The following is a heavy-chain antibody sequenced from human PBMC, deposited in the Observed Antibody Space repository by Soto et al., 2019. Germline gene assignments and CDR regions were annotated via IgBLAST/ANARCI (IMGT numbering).Heavy chain of an antibody. CDR1: GGTFSSYA. CDR3: ARNRLSVGATHFDY. J-gene: IGHJ4*02. V-gene: IGHV1-69*12. Sequence: QVQLVQSGAEVKKPGSSVKVSCKASGGTFSSYAISWVRQAPGQGLEWMGGIIPIFGTANYAQKFQGRVTITADESTSTAYRELSSLRSEDTAVYYCARNRLSVGATHFDYWGQGTLVTVSS. D-gene: IGHD1-26*01. CDR2: IIPIFGTA.